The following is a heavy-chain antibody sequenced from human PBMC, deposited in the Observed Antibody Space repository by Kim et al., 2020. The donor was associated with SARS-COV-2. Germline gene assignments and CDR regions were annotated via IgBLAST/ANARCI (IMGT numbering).Heavy chain of an antibody. J-gene: IGHJ5*02. Sequence: SETLSLTCNVSGGSISSSSYYWGWIRQPPGKGLEWIGSIYYSGSTYYNPSLKSRVTISVDTSKNQFSLKLSSVTAADTAVYYSARQKAHNYDFWSGYPNWFDPWGQGTLVTVSS. V-gene: IGHV4-39*01. CDR2: IYYSGST. CDR3: ARQKAHNYDFWSGYPNWFDP. CDR1: GGSISSSSYY. D-gene: IGHD3-3*01.